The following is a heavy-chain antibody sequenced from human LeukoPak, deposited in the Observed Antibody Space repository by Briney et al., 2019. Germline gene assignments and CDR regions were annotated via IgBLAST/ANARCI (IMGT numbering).Heavy chain of an antibody. CDR2: INPNSGGT. D-gene: IGHD2-15*01. Sequence: ASVKVSCKASGYTFTGYYMHWVRQAPGQGLEWMGWINPNSGGTNYAQKFQGRVTMTRDTSISTAYMELSRLRSDDTAVYYCARGPAVGCSGGSCYWFDLWGQGTLVTVSS. CDR1: GYTFTGYY. J-gene: IGHJ5*02. V-gene: IGHV1-2*02. CDR3: ARGPAVGCSGGSCYWFDL.